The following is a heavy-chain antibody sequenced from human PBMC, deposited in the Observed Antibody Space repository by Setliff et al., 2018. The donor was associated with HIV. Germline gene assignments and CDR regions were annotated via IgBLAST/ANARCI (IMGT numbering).Heavy chain of an antibody. J-gene: IGHJ3*02. CDR3: ARQGSSGWYGHDAFDI. D-gene: IGHD6-19*01. V-gene: IGHV5-51*01. Sequence: GESLKISCKGSGYSFTSYWIGWVRQMPGKGLEWMGIIYPGDSDTRYSPSFQGQVTISADKSISTAYLQWSSLKASDTAMYYCARQGSSGWYGHDAFDIWGQGTMVTFSS. CDR2: IYPGDSDT. CDR1: GYSFTSYW.